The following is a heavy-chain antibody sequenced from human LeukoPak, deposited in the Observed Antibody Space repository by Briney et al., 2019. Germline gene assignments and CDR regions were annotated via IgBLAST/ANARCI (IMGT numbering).Heavy chain of an antibody. V-gene: IGHV1-69*06. CDR3: ARGPTLWFDP. J-gene: IGHJ5*02. CDR1: GGTFSSYA. Sequence: ASVKVSCKASGGTFSSYAISWVRQAPGQGLEWMGGVIPLFGTSNYAQKFQGRVTITADKSTSTAYMELSSLRSEDTAVYYCARGPTLWFDPWGQGTLVTVSS. CDR2: VIPLFGTS.